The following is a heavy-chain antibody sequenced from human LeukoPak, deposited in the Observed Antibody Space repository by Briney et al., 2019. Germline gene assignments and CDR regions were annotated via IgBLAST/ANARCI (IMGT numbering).Heavy chain of an antibody. CDR2: ISAYNGNT. J-gene: IGHJ3*02. CDR3: ARGLEPYDAFDI. D-gene: IGHD1-1*01. Sequence: ASVKVSCKASGYTFTGYYMHWVRQAPGQGLEWMGWISAYNGNTNYAQKLQGRVTMTTDTSTSTAYMELRSLRSDDTAVYYCARGLEPYDAFDIWGQGTMVTVSS. V-gene: IGHV1-18*04. CDR1: GYTFTGYY.